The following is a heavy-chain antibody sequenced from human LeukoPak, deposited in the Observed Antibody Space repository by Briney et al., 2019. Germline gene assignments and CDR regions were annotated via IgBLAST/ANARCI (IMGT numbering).Heavy chain of an antibody. CDR1: GFTFSNYG. D-gene: IGHD2-15*01. V-gene: IGHV3-66*01. CDR3: ARETYCRGGSCYKGNAFDI. CDR2: IYSGGST. Sequence: GGTLRLSCAASGFTFSNYGMSWVRQAPGKGLEWVSVIYSGGSTYYADSVKGRFTISRDNAKNSLFLQMNSLRADDTAVYYCARETYCRGGSCYKGNAFDIWGQGTMVTVSS. J-gene: IGHJ3*02.